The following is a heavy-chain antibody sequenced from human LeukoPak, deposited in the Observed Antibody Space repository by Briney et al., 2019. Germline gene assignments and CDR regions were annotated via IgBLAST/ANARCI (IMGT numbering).Heavy chain of an antibody. J-gene: IGHJ6*02. CDR3: TSYHYGMDV. V-gene: IGHV3-73*01. CDR2: IRSKANSYAT. CDR1: GSTFSGSA. Sequence: GGSLKLSCAASGSTFSGSAMHWVRQASGKGLEWVGRIRSKANSYATAYAASVKGRFTISRDDSKNTAYLQMNSLKTEDTAVYYCTSYHYGMDVWGQGTTVTVSS.